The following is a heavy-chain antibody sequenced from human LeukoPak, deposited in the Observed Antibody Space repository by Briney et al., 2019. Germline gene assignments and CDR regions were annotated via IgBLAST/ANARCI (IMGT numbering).Heavy chain of an antibody. CDR3: ARGADHGGSYYPD. D-gene: IGHD3-10*01. CDR2: MKTDGTRI. Sequence: GGSLRLPCEASGFRFSNSWMYWVRQGPGKGPVWVSRMKTDGTRIEYADSVKGRFTISRDNAKNTLFLQMSSLRVEDTAVYYCARGADHGGSYYPDWGQGTRVTVSS. J-gene: IGHJ4*02. V-gene: IGHV3-74*01. CDR1: GFRFSNSW.